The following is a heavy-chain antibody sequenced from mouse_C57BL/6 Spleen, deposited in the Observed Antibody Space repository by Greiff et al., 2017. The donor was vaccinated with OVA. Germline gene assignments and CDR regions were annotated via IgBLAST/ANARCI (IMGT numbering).Heavy chain of an antibody. CDR1: GFTFNDYY. J-gene: IGHJ3*01. CDR2: IDPEGGDT. Sequence: VQLQQSGAELVKPGASVKLSCTASGFTFNDYYLHWVKQRTEQGLEWIGRIDPEGGDTKYAPKFQGKATITADPSSNTASLHLSILTSEDTAVYSCAREAYYSTAFAYWGQGTLVTVSA. V-gene: IGHV14-2*01. CDR3: AREAYYSTAFAY. D-gene: IGHD2-5*01.